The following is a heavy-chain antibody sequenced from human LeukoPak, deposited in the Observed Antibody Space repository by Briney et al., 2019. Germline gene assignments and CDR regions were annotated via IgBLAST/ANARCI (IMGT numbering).Heavy chain of an antibody. D-gene: IGHD5-24*01. V-gene: IGHV4-59*12. J-gene: IGHJ4*02. CDR1: GGSISSYY. CDR2: IYYSGST. Sequence: SETLSLTCTVSGGSISSYYWSWIRQPPGKGLEWIGYIYYSGSTNYNPSLKSRVTISLDTSKNQSSLKLSSVTAADTAVYYCARGWGDGYKYDYWGQGTLVTVSS. CDR3: ARGWGDGYKYDY.